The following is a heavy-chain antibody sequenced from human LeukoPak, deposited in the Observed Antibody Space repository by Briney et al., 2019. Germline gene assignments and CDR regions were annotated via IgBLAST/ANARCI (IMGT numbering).Heavy chain of an antibody. V-gene: IGHV3-30*18. CDR1: GFTFDNFE. J-gene: IGHJ4*02. CDR3: AKAGYSSIWYIDY. CDR2: MSHDGDNK. Sequence: GGSLRLSCSASGFTFDNFEMHWVRQAPGKGLEWVAVMSHDGDNKYYADSVKGRFTISRDNSKNTLYLQMNSLRAEDTAVYYCAKAGYSSIWYIDYWGQGTLVTVSS. D-gene: IGHD6-13*01.